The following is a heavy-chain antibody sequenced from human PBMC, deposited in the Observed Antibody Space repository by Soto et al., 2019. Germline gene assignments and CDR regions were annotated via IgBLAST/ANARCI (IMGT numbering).Heavy chain of an antibody. CDR2: IVPSLDTT. CDR3: ARWPQPRYTADPYAVDV. V-gene: IGHV1-69*11. Sequence: QVHLVQSGTEVKKPGSSVKVSCKASGGTFSSSGFSWVRQAPGQGLEWMGMIVPSLDTTNYAQKFQARVTITADEVTGTAYMELRSLRSEDTAVYYCARWPQPRYTADPYAVDVWGQGTRVIGSS. CDR1: GGTFSSSG. J-gene: IGHJ6*02. D-gene: IGHD3-16*02.